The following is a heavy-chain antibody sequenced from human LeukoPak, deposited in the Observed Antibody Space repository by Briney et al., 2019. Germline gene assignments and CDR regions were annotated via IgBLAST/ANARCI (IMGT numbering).Heavy chain of an antibody. D-gene: IGHD3-10*01. J-gene: IGHJ4*02. CDR1: GFTFDDYA. Sequence: PGGSLRLSCAASGFTFDDYAMHWVRQAPGKGLEWVSGISWNSGSIGYADSVKGRFTISRDNAKNSLYLQMNSLRAEDTALYYCARDRITMVRGVTLRAYYFDYWGQGTLVTVSS. V-gene: IGHV3-9*01. CDR3: ARDRITMVRGVTLRAYYFDY. CDR2: ISWNSGSI.